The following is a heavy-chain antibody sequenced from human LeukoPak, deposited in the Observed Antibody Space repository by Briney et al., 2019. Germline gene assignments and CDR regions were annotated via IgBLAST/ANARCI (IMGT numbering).Heavy chain of an antibody. CDR2: ISYDGNTK. CDR3: ARDLTVTRDFDY. Sequence: PGGSLRLSCAASGFTFSSYGMHWVRQAPGKGLEWVAVISYDGNTKFYADSVKGRFTISRDNSKDTLYLQMISLRNEDTAVYYCARDLTVTRDFDYWGQGTLVAVSS. V-gene: IGHV3-30-3*01. D-gene: IGHD4-17*01. CDR1: GFTFSSYG. J-gene: IGHJ4*02.